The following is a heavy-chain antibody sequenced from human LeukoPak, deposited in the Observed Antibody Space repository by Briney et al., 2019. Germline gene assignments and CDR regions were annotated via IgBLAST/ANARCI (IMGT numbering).Heavy chain of an antibody. CDR2: TYCRAKWYN. CDR1: GDSVSSNSAA. J-gene: IGHJ4*02. D-gene: IGHD6-19*01. CDR3: ARGTPSSGWYTFHQ. Sequence: SQTLSLTCAISGDSVSSNSAAWNWIRQSPSRGLEWLGRTYCRAKWYNDYAVSVKSRITINPDTSKNQFSLQRNSVTPEDTAVYYCARGTPSSGWYTFHQWRQGTRLTVP. V-gene: IGHV6-1*01.